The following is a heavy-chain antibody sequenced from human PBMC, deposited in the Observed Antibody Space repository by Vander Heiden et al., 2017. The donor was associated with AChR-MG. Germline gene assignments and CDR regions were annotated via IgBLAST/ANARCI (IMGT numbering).Heavy chain of an antibody. CDR1: GFTFSAYG. Sequence: QVQLVESGGGVVQPGRSLRLSCAASGFTFSAYGMHWVRQAPGKGLEWVGAVLSDGINKYYGDSVKGRFTISRDNSKNTVYLQMNSLRAEDTAVYYCAKPQAKSGYDGWGQGTLVTVSS. D-gene: IGHD5-12*01. CDR2: VLSDGINK. J-gene: IGHJ4*02. V-gene: IGHV3-30*18. CDR3: AKPQAKSGYDG.